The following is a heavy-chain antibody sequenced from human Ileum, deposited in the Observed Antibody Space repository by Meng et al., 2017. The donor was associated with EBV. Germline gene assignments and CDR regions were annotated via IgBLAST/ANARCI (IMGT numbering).Heavy chain of an antibody. V-gene: IGHV1-3*04. CDR1: GYTFTRYP. CDR2: INTDNGET. J-gene: IGHJ4*02. Sequence: QRVQSWAGVKQPWATANLSCKASGYTFTRYPIHWGRQAPGQRPEWMGWINTDNGETEFSQKFQGRVTITRDTSATTAYMELISLRSEDTAVYYCASRPGFNIGPFDFWGQGTLVTVSS. CDR3: ASRPGFNIGPFDF. D-gene: IGHD3/OR15-3a*01.